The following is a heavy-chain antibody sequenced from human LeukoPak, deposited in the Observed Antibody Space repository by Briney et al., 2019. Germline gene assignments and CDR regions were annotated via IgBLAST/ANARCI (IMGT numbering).Heavy chain of an antibody. J-gene: IGHJ4*02. CDR2: FDPEDGET. D-gene: IGHD6-6*01. CDR3: ATDLRQLVVFDY. CDR1: GYTLTELS. V-gene: IGHV1-24*01. Sequence: ASVKVSCKDSGYTLTELSMHWVRQAPGKGLEWMGGFDPEDGETIYAQRFQGRVTMTEDTSTDTAYMELSSLRSEDTAVYYCATDLRQLVVFDYWGQGTLVTVSS.